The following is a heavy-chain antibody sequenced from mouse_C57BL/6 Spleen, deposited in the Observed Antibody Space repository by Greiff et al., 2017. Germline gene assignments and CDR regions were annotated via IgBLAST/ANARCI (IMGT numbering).Heavy chain of an antibody. CDR2: IWTGGGT. D-gene: IGHD2-3*01. J-gene: IGHJ1*03. CDR1: GFSLTSYA. Sequence: VQLQQSGPGLVAPSQSLSITCTVSGFSLTSYAISWVRQPPGKGLEWLGVIWTGGGTNYNSALKSRLSISKDNSKSQVFLKMNSLQTYDTARDYCARKADGPYWYFDVWGTGTTVTVSS. CDR3: ARKADGPYWYFDV. V-gene: IGHV2-9-1*01.